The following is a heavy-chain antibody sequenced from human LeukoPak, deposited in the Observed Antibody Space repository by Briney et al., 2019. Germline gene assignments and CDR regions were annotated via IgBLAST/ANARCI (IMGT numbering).Heavy chain of an antibody. CDR3: AIASDSSGYYAPQHYFDY. V-gene: IGHV1-46*03. CDR2: INPSGDST. D-gene: IGHD3-22*01. J-gene: IGHJ4*02. CDR1: GYTFTSYY. Sequence: ASVKVSCKASGYTFTSYYMHWVRQAPGQGLEWMGIINPSGDSTTYAQKFQGRVTMTSDTSTSTVYMALSSLRSEDTAVYYCAIASDSSGYYAPQHYFDYWGQGTPVTVSS.